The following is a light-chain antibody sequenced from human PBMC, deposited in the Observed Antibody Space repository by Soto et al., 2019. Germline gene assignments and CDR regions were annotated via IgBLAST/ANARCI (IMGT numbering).Light chain of an antibody. CDR2: DVE. CDR3: FSYAGNNNWV. V-gene: IGLV2-8*01. CDR1: SSDVGGYNY. Sequence: QSVLTQPPSASGSPGQSVTISCTGSSSDVGGYNYVSWYQQYPGKAPKLMIYDVEKRPSGVPDRFSGSKSGNTASLTVSGLQAEDEADYYCFSYAGNNNWVFGGGTQLT. J-gene: IGLJ3*02.